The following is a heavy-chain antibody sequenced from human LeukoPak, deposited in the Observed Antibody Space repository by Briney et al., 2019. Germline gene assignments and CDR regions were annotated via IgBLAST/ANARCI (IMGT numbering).Heavy chain of an antibody. V-gene: IGHV3-9*01. J-gene: IGHJ4*02. Sequence: PGRSLRLSCAASGFTFDDYAMHWVRQAPGKGLEWVSGISWNSGSIGYADSVKGRFTISRDNSKNTLYLQMNSLRAEDTAVYYCARVADYSNSAHADYWGQGTLVTVSS. CDR2: ISWNSGSI. CDR1: GFTFDDYA. D-gene: IGHD4-11*01. CDR3: ARVADYSNSAHADY.